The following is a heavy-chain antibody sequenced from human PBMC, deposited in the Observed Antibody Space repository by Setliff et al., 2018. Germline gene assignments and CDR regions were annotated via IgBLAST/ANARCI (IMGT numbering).Heavy chain of an antibody. Sequence: SETLSLTCTVSGGSVRSHYWSWIRHSPGKGLEWIGFIFYSGDTDCNPSLKSRVTISVDASKNQLSLNLRSVTAADTAVYYCARAISGWYSAHYYYMDVWGKGTTVTVSS. J-gene: IGHJ6*03. V-gene: IGHV4-59*08. CDR1: GGSVRSHY. CDR3: ARAISGWYSAHYYYMDV. CDR2: IFYSGDT. D-gene: IGHD6-19*01.